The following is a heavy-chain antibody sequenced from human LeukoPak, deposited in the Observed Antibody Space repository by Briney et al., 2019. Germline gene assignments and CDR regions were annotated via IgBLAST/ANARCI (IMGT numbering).Heavy chain of an antibody. CDR2: IYYSGST. D-gene: IGHD2-15*01. J-gene: IGHJ5*02. V-gene: IGHV4-59*08. CDR1: GGSISIYY. CDR3: ARGIVVVNWFDP. Sequence: PLETLSLTCTVSGGSISIYYWSWIRQPPGKGLEWIGYIYYSGSTNYNPSLKSRVTISVDTSKNQFSLKLSSVTAADTAVYYCARGIVVVNWFDPWGQGTLVTVSS.